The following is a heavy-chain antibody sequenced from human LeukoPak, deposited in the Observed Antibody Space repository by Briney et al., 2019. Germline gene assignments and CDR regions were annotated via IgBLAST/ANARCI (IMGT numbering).Heavy chain of an antibody. V-gene: IGHV3-23*01. CDR1: GFTFSSYA. J-gene: IGHJ5*02. CDR3: AKGSTGGKVDWFDP. D-gene: IGHD4-23*01. CDR2: ISSSGGTT. Sequence: GGSLRLSCAASGFTFSSYAMNWVRQAPGKGLEWVSVISSSGGTTYYSDSVKGRFIISRDNSKNTLYLQMSSLRAEDTAIYFCAKGSTGGKVDWFDPWGQGTLVTVSS.